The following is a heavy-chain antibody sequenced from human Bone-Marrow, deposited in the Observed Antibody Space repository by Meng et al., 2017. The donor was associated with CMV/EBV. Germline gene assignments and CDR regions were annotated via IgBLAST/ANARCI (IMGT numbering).Heavy chain of an antibody. J-gene: IGHJ6*02. CDR1: GGTFSSYA. Sequence: SVKVSCKASGGTFSSYAISWVRQAPGQGLEWMGRLMPILDIANYTPRLQGRVTITADKSTSTAYMELSSLRSEDTAVYYCARVPSSHIFGVGGGYYGMDVWGQGTTVTVSS. V-gene: IGHV1-69*04. CDR3: ARVPSSHIFGVGGGYYGMDV. CDR2: LMPILDIA. D-gene: IGHD3-3*01.